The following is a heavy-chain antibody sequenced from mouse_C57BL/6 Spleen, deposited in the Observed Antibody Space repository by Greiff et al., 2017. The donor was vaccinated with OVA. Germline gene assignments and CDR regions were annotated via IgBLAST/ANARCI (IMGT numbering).Heavy chain of an antibody. D-gene: IGHD1-1*01. CDR1: GFTFSSYA. Sequence: EVKVVESGGGLVKPGGSLKLSCAASGFTFSSYAMSWVRQTPEKRLEWVATISDGGSYTYYPDNVKGRFTISRDNAKNNLYLQMSHLKSEDTAMYYCARDPNYYGSSYWYFDVWGTGTTVTVSS. CDR2: ISDGGSYT. V-gene: IGHV5-4*01. J-gene: IGHJ1*03. CDR3: ARDPNYYGSSYWYFDV.